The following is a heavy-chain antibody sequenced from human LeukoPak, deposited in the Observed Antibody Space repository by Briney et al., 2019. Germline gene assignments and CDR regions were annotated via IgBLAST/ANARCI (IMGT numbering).Heavy chain of an antibody. CDR1: GFTFSSYA. Sequence: GGSLRLSCAASGFTFSSYAMSWVRQAPGKGLEWVAFIRYDGSNKYYADSVKGRFTISRDNSKNTLYLQMNSLRAEDTAVYYCAKGGSKTYSSGWYYWGQGTLVTVSS. J-gene: IGHJ4*02. CDR2: IRYDGSNK. V-gene: IGHV3-30*02. D-gene: IGHD6-19*01. CDR3: AKGGSKTYSSGWYY.